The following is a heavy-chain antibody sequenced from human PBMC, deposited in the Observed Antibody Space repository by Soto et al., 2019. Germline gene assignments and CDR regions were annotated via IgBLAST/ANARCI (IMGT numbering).Heavy chain of an antibody. CDR1: GGSTSSGDYY. CDR3: ARDNLPDYYDSSGLDY. CDR2: IYYSGST. J-gene: IGHJ4*02. V-gene: IGHV4-30-4*01. Sequence: SETLSLTCTVSGGSTSSGDYYSSWISQPPGKGLEWIGYIYYSGSTYYNPSLKSRVTISVDTSKNQFSLKLSSVTAADTAVYYCARDNLPDYYDSSGLDYWGQGTLVTV. D-gene: IGHD3-22*01.